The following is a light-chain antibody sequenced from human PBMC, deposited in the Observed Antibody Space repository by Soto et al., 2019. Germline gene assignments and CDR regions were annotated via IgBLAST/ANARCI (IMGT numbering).Light chain of an antibody. CDR3: QQRSNWPLT. Sequence: EIVLTQFPATLSLSPRDGATLSCRASQSASSYLAWYQQKRGQAPRLLIYDSSNRATGIPARFSGSGSGTDFSLIISSLEPEDFAVYYCQQRSNWPLTFGGGTKVDI. CDR1: QSASSY. V-gene: IGKV3-11*01. CDR2: DSS. J-gene: IGKJ4*01.